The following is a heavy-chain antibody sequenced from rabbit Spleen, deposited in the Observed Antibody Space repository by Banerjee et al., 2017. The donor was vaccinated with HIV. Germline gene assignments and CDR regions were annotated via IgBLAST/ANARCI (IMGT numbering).Heavy chain of an antibody. J-gene: IGHJ4*01. V-gene: IGHV1S40*01. CDR2: ILPGDGDT. Sequence: QSLEESGGDLVKPGASLTLTCIASGFTISVSYYMCWVRQAPGKGLEWIACILPGDGDTYYASWAKGRFTISKASSTTVTLQMTSLTVADTATYFCARSDGGVNNWDYFNLWGPGTLVTVS. D-gene: IGHD6-1*01. CDR1: GFTISVSYY. CDR3: ARSDGGVNNWDYFNL.